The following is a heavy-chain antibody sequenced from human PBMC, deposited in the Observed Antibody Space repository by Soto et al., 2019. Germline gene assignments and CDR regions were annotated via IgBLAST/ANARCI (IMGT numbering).Heavy chain of an antibody. CDR3: PRLVSTVAAVNVCDF. J-gene: IGHJ4*02. D-gene: IGHD6-13*01. CDR2: TYYRSKWLN. Sequence: SETLSLTCDISGDSVSSKSASWNWTRQSPSRGLEWLGRTYYRSKWLNDYSESVESRITISPESSRNRFSLRLNSVTPQDTAIYSCPRLVSTVAAVNVCDFWGQGTLVTV. CDR1: GDSVSSKSAS. V-gene: IGHV6-1*01.